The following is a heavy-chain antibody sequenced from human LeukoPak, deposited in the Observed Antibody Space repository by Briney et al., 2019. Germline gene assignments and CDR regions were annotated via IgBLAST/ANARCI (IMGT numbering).Heavy chain of an antibody. D-gene: IGHD2-21*02. J-gene: IGHJ4*02. CDR2: INPSGGST. CDR1: GYTFTSYY. CDR3: AREGLLPIVVVTFDY. Sequence: ASVKVSCKASGYTFTSYYMHWVRQAPGQGLEWMGIINPSGGSTSYAQKFQGRVTMTRDMSTSTVYMELSSLRAEDTAVYYCAREGLLPIVVVTFDYWGQGTLVTVSS. V-gene: IGHV1-46*01.